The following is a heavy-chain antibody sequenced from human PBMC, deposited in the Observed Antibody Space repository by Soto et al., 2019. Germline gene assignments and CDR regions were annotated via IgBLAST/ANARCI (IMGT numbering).Heavy chain of an antibody. CDR1: GYTFTSYA. CDR3: ARAGTRDAFDI. Sequence: ASVKVSCKASGYTFTSYAMHWVRQAPGQRLEWMGWINAGSGNTKYAQKFQGRVTITRDTSASTAYMELSRLRSDDTAVYYCARAGTRDAFDIWGQGTMVTGSS. J-gene: IGHJ3*02. V-gene: IGHV1-3*01. D-gene: IGHD1-7*01. CDR2: INAGSGNT.